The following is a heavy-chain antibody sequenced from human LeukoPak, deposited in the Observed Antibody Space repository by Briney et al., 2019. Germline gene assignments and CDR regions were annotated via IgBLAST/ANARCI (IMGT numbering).Heavy chain of an antibody. CDR1: GFTFNSYV. CDR2: ISSSGYST. CDR3: AKRDYSNYLGY. Sequence: PGGSLRLSCAASGFTFNSYVMKWVRQAPGKGLEWVSSISSSGYSTFYADSVKGRFTISRDNSKNTLCLQMNSLRADDTAVYYCAKRDYSNYLGYWGQGTLVTVSS. V-gene: IGHV3-23*01. J-gene: IGHJ4*02. D-gene: IGHD4-11*01.